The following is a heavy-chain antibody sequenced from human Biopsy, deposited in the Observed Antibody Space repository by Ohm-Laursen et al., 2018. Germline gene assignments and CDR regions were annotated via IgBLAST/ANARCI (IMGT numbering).Heavy chain of an antibody. CDR2: IYPGGST. CDR1: GGDINNYY. D-gene: IGHD3-22*01. J-gene: IGHJ3*01. V-gene: IGHV4-4*07. CDR3: ASVVLGPTNDAFGL. Sequence: GTLSLTCNVSGGDINNYYWSWIRQPAGKGLEWIGRIYPGGSTNYNPSLKSRVTMSVDTSKKQLSPRLRSVTAADTAMYYCASVVLGPTNDAFGLWGQGTMVVVSS.